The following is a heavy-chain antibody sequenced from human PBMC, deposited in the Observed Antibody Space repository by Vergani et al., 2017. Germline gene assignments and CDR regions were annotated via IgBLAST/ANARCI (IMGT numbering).Heavy chain of an antibody. Sequence: QVQLPESGPGLVKPSETLSLTCTVSGGSLSSYYWSWIRQPPGKGLEWIGYIYYSGSTNYNPSLKSRVTISVDTSKNQFSLKLSSVTAADTAVYYCARNTAWGISFDYWGQGTLVTVSS. CDR3: ARNTAWGISFDY. V-gene: IGHV4-59*01. J-gene: IGHJ4*02. CDR2: IYYSGST. CDR1: GGSLSSYY. D-gene: IGHD5-18*01.